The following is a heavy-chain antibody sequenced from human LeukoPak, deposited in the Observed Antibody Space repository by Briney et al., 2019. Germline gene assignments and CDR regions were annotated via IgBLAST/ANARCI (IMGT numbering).Heavy chain of an antibody. V-gene: IGHV3-21*01. CDR1: GFTFSRYS. CDR2: ISSSSSYI. D-gene: IGHD2-2*01. J-gene: IGHJ4*02. CDR3: ARGYCSSTSCSYYFDY. Sequence: GGSLRLSCAPSGFTFSRYSMNWVPQAPGKGLEWVSSISSSSSYIYYADSVKGRFTISRDNAKNSLYLQMNSLRAEDTAVYYCARGYCSSTSCSYYFDYWGQGTLVTVAS.